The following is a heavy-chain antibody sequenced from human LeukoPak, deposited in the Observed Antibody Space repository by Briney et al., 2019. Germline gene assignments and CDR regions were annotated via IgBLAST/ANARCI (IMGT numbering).Heavy chain of an antibody. D-gene: IGHD2-8*01. CDR3: ARGSLTEDY. V-gene: IGHV4-59*12. CDR1: GGSISSYH. J-gene: IGHJ4*02. CDR2: IYYSGST. Sequence: KPSETLSLTCTVSGGSISSYHWSWIRQPPGKGLEWIGYIYYSGSTYYNPSLKSRVTLSVDTSKNQVSLKLNSVTAADTAMFYCARGSLTEDYWGQGTLVTVSS.